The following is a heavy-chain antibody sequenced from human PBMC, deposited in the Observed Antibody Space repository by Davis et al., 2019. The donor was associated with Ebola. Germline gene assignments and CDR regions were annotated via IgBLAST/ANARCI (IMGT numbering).Heavy chain of an antibody. J-gene: IGHJ3*02. V-gene: IGHV4-59*11. D-gene: IGHD2-2*01. CDR1: GGSISSHY. CDR2: IYYSGST. CDR3: ARANCSNTSCLWRGADDAFDI. Sequence: PSETLSLTCTVSGGSISSHYWSWIWQPPGKGLEWIGYIYYSGSTNYNPSLKSRVTISVDTSKNQFSLKLSSVTAAGTAVYYCARANCSNTSCLWRGADDAFDIWGQGTMVTVSS.